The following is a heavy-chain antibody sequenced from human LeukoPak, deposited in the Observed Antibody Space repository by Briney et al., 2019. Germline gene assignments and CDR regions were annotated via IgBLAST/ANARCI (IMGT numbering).Heavy chain of an antibody. Sequence: GGSLRLSCAASGFTFDDYAMHWVRQAPGKGLEWVSGISWNSGSIGYADSVKGRFTISRDNANNSLFLQINSLRAEDTAVYYCARGGVSVGGNFDYWGQGTLVTVSS. CDR1: GFTFDDYA. D-gene: IGHD4-23*01. V-gene: IGHV3-9*01. CDR3: ARGGVSVGGNFDY. J-gene: IGHJ4*02. CDR2: ISWNSGSI.